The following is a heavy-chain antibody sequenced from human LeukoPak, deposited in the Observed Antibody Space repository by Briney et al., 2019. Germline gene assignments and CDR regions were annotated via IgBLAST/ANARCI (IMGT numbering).Heavy chain of an antibody. CDR1: GGSISSYY. V-gene: IGHV4-59*01. Sequence: SETLSLTCTVSGGSISSYYWSWIRQPPGKGLEWIGYIYYSGSTNYNPSLKSRVTISVDTSKNQFSPKLSSVTAADTAVYYCARDPPSYGSGSYGMDVWGQGTTVTVSS. CDR3: ARDPPSYGSGSYGMDV. CDR2: IYYSGST. J-gene: IGHJ6*02. D-gene: IGHD3-10*01.